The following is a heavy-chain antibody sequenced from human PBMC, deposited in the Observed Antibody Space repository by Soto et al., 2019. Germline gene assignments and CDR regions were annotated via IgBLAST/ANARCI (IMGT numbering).Heavy chain of an antibody. D-gene: IGHD3-22*01. J-gene: IGHJ4*02. Sequence: GESLKISCKGSGYSFTSYWISWVRQIPGKGLEWMGRIDPSDSYTNYSSSFQGHVTISADKSISTAYLQWSSLKASDTPMYYCARSDYYDSSGPPDYWGKGTLVTVSS. CDR1: GYSFTSYW. CDR3: ARSDYYDSSGPPDY. V-gene: IGHV5-10-1*01. CDR2: IDPSDSYT.